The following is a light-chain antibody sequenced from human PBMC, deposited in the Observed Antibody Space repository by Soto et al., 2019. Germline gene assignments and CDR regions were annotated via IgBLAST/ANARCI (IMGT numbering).Light chain of an antibody. CDR3: CSYAGSSTWV. V-gene: IGLV2-23*01. CDR1: SSDVGNYNL. Sequence: QSALTQPASVSGSPGQSITISCTGTSSDVGNYNLVSWYQQDPGKAPKLMIYEGSKRPSGVSNRFSGFNSGNTASLTVSGLQAEDEADYYCCSYAGSSTWVFGGGTQLAVL. J-gene: IGLJ3*02. CDR2: EGS.